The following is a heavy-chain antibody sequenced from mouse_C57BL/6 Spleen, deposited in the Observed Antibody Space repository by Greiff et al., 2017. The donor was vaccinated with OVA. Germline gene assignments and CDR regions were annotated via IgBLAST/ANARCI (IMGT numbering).Heavy chain of an antibody. CDR2: ISDGGSYT. Sequence: DVMLVESGGGLVKPGGSLKLSCAASGFTFSSYAMSWVRQTPEKRLEWVATISDGGSYTYYPDNVKGRFTISRDNAKNNLYLQMSHLKSEDTAMYYCAREGGLRPFAYWGQGTLVTVSA. D-gene: IGHD2-4*01. CDR1: GFTFSSYA. V-gene: IGHV5-4*01. J-gene: IGHJ3*01. CDR3: AREGGLRPFAY.